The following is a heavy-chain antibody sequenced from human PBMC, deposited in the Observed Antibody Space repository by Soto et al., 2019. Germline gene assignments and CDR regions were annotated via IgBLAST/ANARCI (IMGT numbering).Heavy chain of an antibody. D-gene: IGHD5-18*01. CDR3: AKVSGYRYGSFDY. V-gene: IGHV3-23*01. J-gene: IGHJ4*02. CDR2: IIGSGGST. Sequence: ALRLSCAASGFTFSSYAMNWVRRAPGKGLEWVSLIIGSGGSTYYADSVKGRFTISRDNSKNTLFLQMNSLTAEDAAVYYCAKVSGYRYGSFDYWGQGTLVTVSS. CDR1: GFTFSSYA.